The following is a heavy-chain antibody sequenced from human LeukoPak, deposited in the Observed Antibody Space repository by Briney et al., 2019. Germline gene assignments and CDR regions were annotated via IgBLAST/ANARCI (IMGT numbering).Heavy chain of an antibody. CDR2: IWYDGSNK. V-gene: IGHV3-33*08. J-gene: IGHJ4*02. CDR3: ARSPTVSRVLDY. Sequence: PGGSLRLSCAASGFTLRRYGMHWLRQAPGKGLEWVAVIWYDGSNKYYADSVKGRFTISRDNSKNTLDLQMNSLRAEDTAVYYCARSPTVSRVLDYWGRGTLVTVSS. D-gene: IGHD4-17*01. CDR1: GFTLRRYG.